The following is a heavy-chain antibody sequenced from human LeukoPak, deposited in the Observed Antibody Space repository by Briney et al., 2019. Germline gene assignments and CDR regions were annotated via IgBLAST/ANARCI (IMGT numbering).Heavy chain of an antibody. V-gene: IGHV1-69*05. CDR1: GGTFSSYA. J-gene: IGHJ4*02. D-gene: IGHD6-6*01. CDR3: ASAAVSSIAARLDY. Sequence: SVKVSCKASGGTFSSYAISWVRQAPGQGLGWMGGIIPIFGTANYAQKFQGRVTITTDESTSTACMELSSLRSEDTAVYYCASAAVSSIAARLDYWGQGTLVTVSS. CDR2: IIPIFGTA.